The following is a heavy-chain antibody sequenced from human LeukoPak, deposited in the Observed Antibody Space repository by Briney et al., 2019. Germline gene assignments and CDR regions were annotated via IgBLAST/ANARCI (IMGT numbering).Heavy chain of an antibody. Sequence: GESLKISCKGSGYSFTSYWIGWVRQMPGKGLEWMGIIYPGDSDTRYSPSFQGQVTISADKSISTAYLQWSSLKASDTAMYYCARLTSSRWSTRAFDFWGQGTLVTVSS. CDR3: ARLTSSRWSTRAFDF. CDR2: IYPGDSDT. V-gene: IGHV5-51*01. J-gene: IGHJ4*02. CDR1: GYSFTSYW. D-gene: IGHD6-19*01.